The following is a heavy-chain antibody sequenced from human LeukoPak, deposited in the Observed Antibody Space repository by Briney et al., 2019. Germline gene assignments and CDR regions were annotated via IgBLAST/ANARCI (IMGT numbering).Heavy chain of an antibody. D-gene: IGHD2-2*01. CDR2: IIPISGTA. Sequence: SVKVSCKASGGTFSIYAISWVRQAPGQGLEWMGGIIPISGTANYAQRFQGRVTITADESTSTAYMELSSLRSEDTAIYYCATYCSSANCYIWGYYFDYWGQGTLVTVSS. J-gene: IGHJ4*02. CDR3: ATYCSSANCYIWGYYFDY. V-gene: IGHV1-69*13. CDR1: GGTFSIYA.